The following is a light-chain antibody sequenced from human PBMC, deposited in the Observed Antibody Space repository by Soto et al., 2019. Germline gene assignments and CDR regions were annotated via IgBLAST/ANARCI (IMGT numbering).Light chain of an antibody. CDR1: SSDVGGYNY. Sequence: QSALTQPASVSGSPGQSITISCTGTSSDVGGYNYVSWYQQQAGKAPKLIIHEVSNRPSGVSNRFSGSKSGNTASLTISGLQAEDEADYYCSSYAGSNTPYVFGTGTQLTVL. V-gene: IGLV2-14*01. CDR3: SSYAGSNTPYV. J-gene: IGLJ1*01. CDR2: EVS.